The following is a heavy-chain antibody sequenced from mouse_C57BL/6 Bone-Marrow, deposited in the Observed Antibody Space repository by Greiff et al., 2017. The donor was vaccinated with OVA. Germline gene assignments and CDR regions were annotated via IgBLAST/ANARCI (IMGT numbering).Heavy chain of an antibody. J-gene: IGHJ4*01. V-gene: IGHV1-64*01. Sequence: QVQLQQPGAELVKPGASVKLSCKASGYTFTSYWMHWVKQRPGQGLEWIGMIHPNSGSTNYNEKFKSKATLTVDKSSSTAYLQLSSLTSEDTAIYYCAGLDYGSSEDAMDYWGQGTSVTVSS. CDR1: GYTFTSYW. CDR2: IHPNSGST. D-gene: IGHD1-1*01. CDR3: AGLDYGSSEDAMDY.